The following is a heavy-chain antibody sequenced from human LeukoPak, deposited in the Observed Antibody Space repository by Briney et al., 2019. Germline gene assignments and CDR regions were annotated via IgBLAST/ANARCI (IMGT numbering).Heavy chain of an antibody. J-gene: IGHJ6*02. V-gene: IGHV3-64*01. CDR2: ISSNGGST. CDR1: GFTFSSYA. Sequence: GSLRLSCAASGFTFSSYAMHWVRQAPGKGLEYVSAISSNGGSTYYANSVKGRFTISRDNSKNTLYLQMGSLRAEDMAVYYCARVTGAMVRGVRNYYYYGMDVWGQGTTVTVSS. CDR3: ARVTGAMVRGVRNYYYYGMDV. D-gene: IGHD3-10*01.